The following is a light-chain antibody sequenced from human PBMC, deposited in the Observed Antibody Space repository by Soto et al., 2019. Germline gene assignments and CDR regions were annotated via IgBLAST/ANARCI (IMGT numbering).Light chain of an antibody. Sequence: QSVLTQAASVSGSPGQSITISCTGTSSDVGGYNYVSWYQQFPGKVPKLLIYNVSNRPSGVSNRFSGSKSGNTASLTISGLQAKDEADYFCTSSTSGSLYVFGTGTKVTVL. CDR1: SSDVGGYNY. V-gene: IGLV2-14*01. J-gene: IGLJ1*01. CDR2: NVS. CDR3: TSSTSGSLYV.